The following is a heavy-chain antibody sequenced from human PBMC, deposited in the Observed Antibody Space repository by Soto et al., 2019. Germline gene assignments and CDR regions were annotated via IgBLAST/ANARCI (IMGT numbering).Heavy chain of an antibody. Sequence: PGGSLRLSCAASGFTVSSNYMNWVRQAPGKGLEWVSVLYSGGSTHYAGSVKGRFIISRDNSKDTLYLQMNSLRVEDTAVYYCARDRPGDEGDGFDIWGHGTMVTVSS. J-gene: IGHJ3*02. CDR2: LYSGGST. D-gene: IGHD3-10*01. CDR1: GFTVSSNY. V-gene: IGHV3-53*01. CDR3: ARDRPGDEGDGFDI.